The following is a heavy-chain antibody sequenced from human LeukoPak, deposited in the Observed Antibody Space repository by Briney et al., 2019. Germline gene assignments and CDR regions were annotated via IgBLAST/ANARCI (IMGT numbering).Heavy chain of an antibody. CDR2: IIPILGIA. Sequence: ASVKVSCKASGGTFSSYAISWVRQAPGQGLEWMGRIIPILGIANYAQKFQGRVTMTRNTSISTAYMELSSLRSEDTAVYYCARGYYGNWGQGTLVTVSS. CDR1: GGTFSSYA. CDR3: ARGYYGN. V-gene: IGHV1-69*04. D-gene: IGHD1-26*01. J-gene: IGHJ4*02.